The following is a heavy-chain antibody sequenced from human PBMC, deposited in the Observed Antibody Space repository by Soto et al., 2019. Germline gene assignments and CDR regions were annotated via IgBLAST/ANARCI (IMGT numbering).Heavy chain of an antibody. CDR3: AKDSTVTTSLYFYYYGFDV. V-gene: IGHV3-23*01. CDR2: ISGSGGST. CDR1: GFTFSSYA. J-gene: IGHJ6*02. Sequence: GGSLRLSCAASGFTFSSYAMSWVRQAPGKGLEWVSAISGSGGSTYYADSVKGRFTISRDNSKNTLYLQMNSLRAEDTAVYYCAKDSTVTTSLYFYYYGFDVWGQGTTVTVS. D-gene: IGHD4-17*01.